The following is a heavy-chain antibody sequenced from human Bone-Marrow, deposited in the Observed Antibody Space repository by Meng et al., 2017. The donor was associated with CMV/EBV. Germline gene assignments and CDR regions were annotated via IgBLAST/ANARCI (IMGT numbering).Heavy chain of an antibody. J-gene: IGHJ4*02. CDR3: TRLYCTNGVCYDFFDY. D-gene: IGHD2-8*01. Sequence: GESLKISCAASGFTFSSYAMHWVRQASGKGLEWVGRIRSKANSYATAYAASVKGRFTISRDDSKNTAYLQMNSLKTEDTAVYYCTRLYCTNGVCYDFFDYWGQGTLVTVSS. CDR1: GFTFSSYA. V-gene: IGHV3-73*01. CDR2: IRSKANSYAT.